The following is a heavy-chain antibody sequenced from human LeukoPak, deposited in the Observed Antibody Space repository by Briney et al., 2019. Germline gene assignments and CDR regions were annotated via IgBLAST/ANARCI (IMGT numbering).Heavy chain of an antibody. CDR1: GGSISSGDYY. J-gene: IGHJ6*02. CDR3: ARENRGYPSMDV. Sequence: SQTLSLTCTVSGGSISSGDYYWSWIRQPPGKGLEWIGYIYYSGSTYYNPSLKSRVTILVDTSKNQFSLKLSSVTAADTAVYYCARENRGYPSMDVWGQGTTVTVSS. V-gene: IGHV4-30-4*01. D-gene: IGHD5-18*01. CDR2: IYYSGST.